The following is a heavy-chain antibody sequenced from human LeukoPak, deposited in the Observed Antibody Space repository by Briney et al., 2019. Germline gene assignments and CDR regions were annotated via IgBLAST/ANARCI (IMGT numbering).Heavy chain of an antibody. V-gene: IGHV3-30*02. CDR3: ARDQRDAFDI. Sequence: GGSLRLSCAGSGFTFSYYGIHWVRQAPGKGLEWVAFIRSGRNIEYYADSVKGRFTIFRDNSKNSLYLQMNSLRLDDTAVYYCARDQRDAFDIWGQGTMVTVSS. CDR1: GFTFSYYG. CDR2: IRSGRNIE. J-gene: IGHJ3*02. D-gene: IGHD6-25*01.